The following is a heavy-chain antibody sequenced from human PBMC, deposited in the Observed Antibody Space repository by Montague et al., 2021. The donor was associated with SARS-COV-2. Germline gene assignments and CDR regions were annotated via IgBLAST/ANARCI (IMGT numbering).Heavy chain of an antibody. V-gene: IGHV4-39*07. Sequence: SETLSLTCTVSGGSISSSSYYWGWIRQPPGKGLEWIGSIYYSGSTYYXXXLKSRVTISVDTSKNQFSLKLSSVTAADTAVYYCARDTRITMIVVVQGYGKDVWGQGTTVTVSS. CDR2: IYYSGST. CDR1: GGSISSSSYY. D-gene: IGHD3-22*01. J-gene: IGHJ6*02. CDR3: ARDTRITMIVVVQGYGKDV.